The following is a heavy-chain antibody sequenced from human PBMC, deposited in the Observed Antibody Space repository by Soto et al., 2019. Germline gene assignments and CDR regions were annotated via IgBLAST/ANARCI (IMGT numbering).Heavy chain of an antibody. Sequence: ASVKGSCTASGYTFTSYAMHWVRQAPGQRLEWMGWINAGNGNTRYSQKFQGRVTITRDTSASTAYMELSSLRSEDTAVYYCASHDFWSGSNPYYYYGMDVWGQGTTVTVAS. CDR1: GYTFTSYA. CDR3: ASHDFWSGSNPYYYYGMDV. V-gene: IGHV1-3*01. CDR2: INAGNGNT. J-gene: IGHJ6*02. D-gene: IGHD3-3*01.